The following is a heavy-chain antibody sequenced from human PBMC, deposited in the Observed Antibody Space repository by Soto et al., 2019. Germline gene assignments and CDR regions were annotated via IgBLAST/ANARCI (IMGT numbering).Heavy chain of an antibody. Sequence: ASVKVSCKAPRDTFTSYYINWVRQAPGQGLEWMGVINPHSGSTAYAQKFKGRVTLTRDTSASTVYMEVSSLTSEDTAMYYCARSSGGNFGIIIEGTNWFAPWGQGTLVTVYS. D-gene: IGHD1-26*01. CDR1: RDTFTSYY. CDR2: INPHSGST. V-gene: IGHV1-46*01. J-gene: IGHJ5*02. CDR3: ARSSGGNFGIIIEGTNWFAP.